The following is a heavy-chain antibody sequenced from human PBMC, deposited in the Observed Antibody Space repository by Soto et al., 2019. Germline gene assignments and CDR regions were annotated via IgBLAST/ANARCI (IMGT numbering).Heavy chain of an antibody. V-gene: IGHV1-46*01. Sequence: ASVKVSCKASGYTFTSYYMHWVRQAPGQGLEWMGIINPSGGSTSYAQKFQGRVTMTRDTSTSTVYMELSSLRSEDTAVYYCARAGHSSGWYAAFDIWGQGTMVTVSS. CDR1: GYTFTSYY. CDR3: ARAGHSSGWYAAFDI. CDR2: INPSGGST. J-gene: IGHJ3*02. D-gene: IGHD6-19*01.